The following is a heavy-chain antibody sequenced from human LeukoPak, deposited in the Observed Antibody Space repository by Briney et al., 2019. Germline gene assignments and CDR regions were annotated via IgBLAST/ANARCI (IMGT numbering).Heavy chain of an antibody. CDR2: IWFDGGKI. J-gene: IGHJ4*02. CDR1: GFPFSSYV. D-gene: IGHD2/OR15-2a*01. V-gene: IGHV3-33*01. CDR3: VRDFTNIRGGGYFDN. Sequence: GGSLRLSCAASGFPFSSYVMHWLRQAPGKGLEWVAVIWFDGGKIYYADSVKGRFTISRDNSKNTLCLQMNSLRAEDTAVYHCVRDFTNIRGGGYFDNWGQGTLVTVSS.